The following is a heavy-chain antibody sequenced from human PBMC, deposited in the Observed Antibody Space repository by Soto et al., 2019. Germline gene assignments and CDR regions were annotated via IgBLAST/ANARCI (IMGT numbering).Heavy chain of an antibody. CDR3: VRTAREGAVAPHWFDR. J-gene: IGHJ5*02. Sequence: PSETLSLTGTVSGASIRSTDYYWSWIRQAPGKGLEWIGYVYYTGSTYYNPSLMSRLTISVDTSKNQFSLKLTPVTAAETAVYYCVRTAREGAVAPHWFDRWGQGTQVTVSS. D-gene: IGHD2-21*02. CDR2: VYYTGST. V-gene: IGHV4-30-4*01. CDR1: GASIRSTDYY.